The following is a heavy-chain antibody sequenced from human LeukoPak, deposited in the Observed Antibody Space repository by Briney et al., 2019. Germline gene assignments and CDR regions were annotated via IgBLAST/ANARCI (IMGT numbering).Heavy chain of an antibody. D-gene: IGHD4-23*01. V-gene: IGHV1-69*01. CDR2: IIPIFGTA. Sequence: GASVKVSCTASGGTFSSYAISWVRQAPGQGLEWMGGIIPIFGTANYAQKFQGRVTITADESTSTAYMELSSLRSEDTAVYYCASTYGGNSLYFQHWGQGTLVTVSS. CDR3: ASTYGGNSLYFQH. CDR1: GGTFSSYA. J-gene: IGHJ1*01.